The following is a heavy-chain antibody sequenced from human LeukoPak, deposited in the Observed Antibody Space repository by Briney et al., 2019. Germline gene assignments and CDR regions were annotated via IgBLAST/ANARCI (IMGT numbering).Heavy chain of an antibody. D-gene: IGHD1-26*01. V-gene: IGHV3-48*03. CDR3: ARYSGNYRAFDI. J-gene: IGHJ3*02. Sequence: GGSLRLSCAASGFTFSSYEMNWVRQAPGKGLEWVSYISSSGSTIYYADSVKGRFTISRDNAKNSLYLQMNSLRAEDTAVYYCARYSGNYRAFDIWGQGTMVTVSS. CDR2: ISSSGSTI. CDR1: GFTFSSYE.